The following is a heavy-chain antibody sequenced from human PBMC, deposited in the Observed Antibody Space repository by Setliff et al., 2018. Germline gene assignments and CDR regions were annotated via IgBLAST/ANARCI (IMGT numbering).Heavy chain of an antibody. Sequence: TSETLSLTCTVSGYSISSGYIWGWIRQPPGKGLEWVGNIGHTGSINYNPSLKSRLTISRDTSKNQVSLKLNSVTATDTAVYYCTMYVYGYVYWGQGTLVTVSS. CDR2: IGHTGSI. CDR1: GYSISSGYI. CDR3: TMYVYGYVY. V-gene: IGHV4-38-2*02. D-gene: IGHD5-18*01. J-gene: IGHJ4*02.